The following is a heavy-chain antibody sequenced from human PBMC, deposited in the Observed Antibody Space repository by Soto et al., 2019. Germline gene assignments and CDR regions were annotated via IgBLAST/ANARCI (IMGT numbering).Heavy chain of an antibody. CDR3: ARSEVVIAHFDY. CDR2: IYYSGST. CDR1: GGSISSSSYY. Sequence: PSETLSLTCTVSGGSISSSSYYWGWIRQPPGKGLEWIGSIYYSGSTYYNPSLKSRVTISVDTSKNQFSLKLSSVTAADTAVYYCARSEVVIAHFDYWGQGTLVTVSS. V-gene: IGHV4-39*01. D-gene: IGHD3-22*01. J-gene: IGHJ4*02.